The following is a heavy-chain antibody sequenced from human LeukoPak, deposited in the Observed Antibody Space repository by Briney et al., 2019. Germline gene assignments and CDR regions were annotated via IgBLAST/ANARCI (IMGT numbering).Heavy chain of an antibody. CDR3: ARGDYSNLYYYYGMDV. V-gene: IGHV3-30-3*01. CDR2: ISYDGSNK. D-gene: IGHD4-11*01. J-gene: IGHJ6*02. Sequence: GGSLRLSCAASGFTFSSYAMYWVRQAPGKGLEWVAVISYDGSNKYYADSVKGRFTISRDNSKNTLYLQMSSLRAEDTAVYYCARGDYSNLYYYYGMDVWGQGTTVTVSS. CDR1: GFTFSSYA.